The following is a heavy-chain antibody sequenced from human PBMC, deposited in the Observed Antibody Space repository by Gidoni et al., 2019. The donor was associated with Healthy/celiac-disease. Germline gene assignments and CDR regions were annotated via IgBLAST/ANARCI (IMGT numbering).Heavy chain of an antibody. CDR2: IYYSGST. V-gene: IGHV4-39*01. CDR3: ARHVGVGATFGTDY. D-gene: IGHD1-26*01. J-gene: IGHJ4*02. CDR1: GGSISSSSYY. Sequence: QLQLQESGPGLVKPSETLSLTCTVSGGSISSSSYYWGWIRQPPGKGLEWIGSIYYSGSTYYNPSLKSRVTISVDTSKNQFSLKLSSVTAADTAVYYCARHVGVGATFGTDYWGQGTLVTVSS.